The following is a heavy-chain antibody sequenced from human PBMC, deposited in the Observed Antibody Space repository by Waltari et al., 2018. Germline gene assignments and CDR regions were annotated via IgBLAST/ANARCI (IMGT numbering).Heavy chain of an antibody. J-gene: IGHJ4*02. V-gene: IGHV1-46*01. CDR1: GYTFTSYY. CDR3: ARAPVGATSFDY. CDR2: INPSGGST. Sequence: QVQLVQSGAEVKKPGASVKVSCKASGYTFTSYYMHWVRQAPGQGIEWMGIINPSGGSTSYAQKFQGRVTMTSDTSTSTVYMELSSLRSEDTAVYYCARAPVGATSFDYWGQGTLVTVSS. D-gene: IGHD1-26*01.